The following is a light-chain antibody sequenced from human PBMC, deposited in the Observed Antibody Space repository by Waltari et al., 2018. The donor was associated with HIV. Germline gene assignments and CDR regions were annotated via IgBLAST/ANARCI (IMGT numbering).Light chain of an antibody. CDR1: SSNIGAGYN. V-gene: IGLV1-40*01. J-gene: IGLJ3*02. CDR2: GSE. Sequence: QSVLTQPPSVSGAPGQRVTISCTGSSSNIGAGYNAHWYQQLPAAAPKLLIYGSEYRPSGVPDRFAGSRSGSAASLAITGLQAEDEADYYCQSYDSSLSDWVFGGGTKLTVL. CDR3: QSYDSSLSDWV.